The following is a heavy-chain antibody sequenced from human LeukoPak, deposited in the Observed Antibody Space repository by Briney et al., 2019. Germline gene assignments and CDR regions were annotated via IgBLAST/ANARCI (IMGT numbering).Heavy chain of an antibody. V-gene: IGHV4-34*01. CDR3: AISLPPPGGVGAQGAFDI. CDR2: INHSGST. D-gene: IGHD1-26*01. J-gene: IGHJ3*02. Sequence: SETLSLTCAVYGGSFSGYYWSWIRQPPGKGLEWIGEINHSGSTNYNPSLKSRVTISVDTSKNQFSLKLSSVTAADTAVYYCAISLPPPGGVGAQGAFDIWGQGTMVTVSS. CDR1: GGSFSGYY.